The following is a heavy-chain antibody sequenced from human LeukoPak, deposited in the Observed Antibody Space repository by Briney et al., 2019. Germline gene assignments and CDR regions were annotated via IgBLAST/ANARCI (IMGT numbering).Heavy chain of an antibody. J-gene: IGHJ3*02. D-gene: IGHD3-16*01. Sequence: SETLSLTCAVYGGSFSGYYWSWIRQPPGKGLEWIGEINHSGSTYYNPSLKSRVTISVDTSKNQFSLKLSSVTAADTAVYYCARRELGAFDIWGQGTMVTVSS. CDR2: INHSGST. CDR3: ARRELGAFDI. V-gene: IGHV4-34*01. CDR1: GGSFSGYY.